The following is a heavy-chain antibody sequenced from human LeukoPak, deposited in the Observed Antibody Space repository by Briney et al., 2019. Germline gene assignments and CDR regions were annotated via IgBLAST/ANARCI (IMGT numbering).Heavy chain of an antibody. CDR2: IRYDGSNK. V-gene: IGHV3-30*02. D-gene: IGHD3-22*01. CDR3: TRGQYYYHSGHYLGNFDY. CDR1: GFTFSSYG. J-gene: IGHJ4*02. Sequence: GGSLRLSCAAPGFTFSSYGMHWVRQAPGKGLEWVAFIRYDGSNKYYADSVKGRFTISRDSSKNTLFLQMNSLRAEDTAVYYCTRGQYYYHSGHYLGNFDYWGPGTLVTVSS.